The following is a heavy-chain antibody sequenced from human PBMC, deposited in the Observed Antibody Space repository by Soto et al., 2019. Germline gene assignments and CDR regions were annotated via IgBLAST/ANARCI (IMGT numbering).Heavy chain of an antibody. V-gene: IGHV3-23*01. CDR2: ISGSGGST. J-gene: IGHJ4*02. Sequence: EVQLLESGGGLVQPGGSLRLSCAASGFTFSSYAMSWVRQAPGKGLEWVSAISGSGGSTYYADSVKGRFTISRDNSKNTLYLQMNSLRAEDTAVYYCAKPSREYYDFWSGYYTVFDYWGQGTLVTVSS. CDR1: GFTFSSYA. D-gene: IGHD3-3*01. CDR3: AKPSREYYDFWSGYYTVFDY.